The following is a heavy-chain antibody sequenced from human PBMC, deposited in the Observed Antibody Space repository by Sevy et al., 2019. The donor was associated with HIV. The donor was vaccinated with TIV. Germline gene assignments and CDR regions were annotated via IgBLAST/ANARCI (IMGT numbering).Heavy chain of an antibody. D-gene: IGHD1-26*01. V-gene: IGHV3-23*01. Sequence: GGSLRLSCAASGFPFGNYAMHWVRQAPGKGLEWVSGIIGSGGSTYYADSVKGRFTISRDNSKNTLYLQMNSLRAEDPAIYYCAKDQFGGRFPRHCDYWGQGTLVTVSS. J-gene: IGHJ4*02. CDR2: IIGSGGST. CDR3: AKDQFGGRFPRHCDY. CDR1: GFPFGNYA.